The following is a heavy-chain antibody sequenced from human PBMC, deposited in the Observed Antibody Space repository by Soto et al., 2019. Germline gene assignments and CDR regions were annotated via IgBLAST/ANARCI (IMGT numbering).Heavy chain of an antibody. CDR1: GFTFSSSG. Sequence: GGSLRLSCAASGFTFSSSGMHWVRQAPGKGLEWVANIKQDGSEKYYVDSVKGRFTISRDNAKNSLYLQMNSLRAEDTAVYYCARFYYDSSGYLPSPYYYYYGMDVWGQGTTVTVSS. CDR3: ARFYYDSSGYLPSPYYYYYGMDV. V-gene: IGHV3-7*04. D-gene: IGHD3-22*01. CDR2: IKQDGSEK. J-gene: IGHJ6*02.